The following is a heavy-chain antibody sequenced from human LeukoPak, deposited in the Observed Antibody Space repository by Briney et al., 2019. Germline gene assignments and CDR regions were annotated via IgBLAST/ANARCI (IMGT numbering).Heavy chain of an antibody. D-gene: IGHD6-19*01. CDR3: TRKSAVVGTSFDC. J-gene: IGHJ4*02. V-gene: IGHV4-39*01. CDR2: IYYSGST. CDR1: GGSIRSSSSY. Sequence: SETLSLTCTVSGGSIRSSSSYWGWIRQPPGNGLEWMGSIYYSGSTYYHPSLKSRVPTSVDTSKNQFSLKLSSVTAADTAVYYCTRKSAVVGTSFDCWGQGTLVTVSS.